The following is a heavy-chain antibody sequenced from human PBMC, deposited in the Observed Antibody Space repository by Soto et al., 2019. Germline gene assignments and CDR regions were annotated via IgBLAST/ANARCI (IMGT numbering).Heavy chain of an antibody. CDR1: GFTFTTYA. D-gene: IGHD2-2*01. CDR3: ASRRLAYCSGTSCYGFDY. V-gene: IGHV3-23*01. Sequence: EVQLLESGGALIQAGGSLRLSSGGSGFTFTTYAMNWVRQAPGKGLEWVSTISYSGDRTYYAAGVKGRFTITRDTARKTLYRDIDSLTAEDTAIYCCASRRLAYCSGTSCYGFDYWGQGTLVTVSS. J-gene: IGHJ4*02. CDR2: ISYSGDRT.